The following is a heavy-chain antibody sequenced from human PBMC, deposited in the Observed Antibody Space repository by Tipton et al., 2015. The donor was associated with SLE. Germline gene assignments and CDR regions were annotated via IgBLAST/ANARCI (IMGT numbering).Heavy chain of an antibody. CDR3: ARAGQPPYYYYYMDV. Sequence: LRLSCTVSGDSISSGGYYWTWIRQHPGKGLEWIGYIYYNGNTYYNPSLKSRLTISKDTSKNQFSLNLTSVTAADTAVYYCARAGQPPYYYYYMDVWGKGTTVTVSS. J-gene: IGHJ6*03. V-gene: IGHV4-31*02. CDR1: GDSISSGGYY. D-gene: IGHD6-13*01. CDR2: IYYNGNT.